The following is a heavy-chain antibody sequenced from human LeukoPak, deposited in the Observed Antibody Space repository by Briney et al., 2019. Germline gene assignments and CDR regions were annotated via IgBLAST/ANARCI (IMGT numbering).Heavy chain of an antibody. CDR2: INPNSGGT. V-gene: IGHV1-2*02. CDR3: ARDGVPAAIDYYYYMDV. J-gene: IGHJ6*03. Sequence: ASVKVSCKASGYTFTGYYMHWVRQAPGQGLEWLWWINPNSGGTNYAQKFQGRVTMTRDTSISTAYMELSRLRSDDTAVYYCARDGVPAAIDYYYYMDVWGKGTTVTVSS. D-gene: IGHD2-2*01. CDR1: GYTFTGYY.